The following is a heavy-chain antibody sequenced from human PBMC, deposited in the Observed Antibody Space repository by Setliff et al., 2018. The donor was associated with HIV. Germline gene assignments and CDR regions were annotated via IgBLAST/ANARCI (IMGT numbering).Heavy chain of an antibody. Sequence: PSETLSLTCAVSGYSISSGYYWGWIRQPPGKGLEWIGTIYHSGSTYYNPSLKSRLTISVDTSKNQFSLKLNSVTAADTAVYYCAKKGNGDYHFDYWGQGTLVTVSS. V-gene: IGHV4-38-2*01. CDR3: AKKGNGDYHFDY. D-gene: IGHD4-17*01. CDR2: IYHSGST. CDR1: GYSISSGYY. J-gene: IGHJ4*02.